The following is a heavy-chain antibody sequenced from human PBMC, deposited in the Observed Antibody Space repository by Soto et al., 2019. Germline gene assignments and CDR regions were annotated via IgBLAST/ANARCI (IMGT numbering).Heavy chain of an antibody. CDR1: VFTFSSYS. Sequence: GGSLRLSCAASVFTFSSYSMNWVRQAPGKGLEWVSSISSSSSYIYYADSVKGRFTISRDNAKNSLYLQMNSLRAEDTAVYYRARDLGVVPAAMDVWGQGTTVTAP. CDR3: ARDLGVVPAAMDV. CDR2: ISSSSSYI. D-gene: IGHD2-2*01. V-gene: IGHV3-21*01. J-gene: IGHJ6*02.